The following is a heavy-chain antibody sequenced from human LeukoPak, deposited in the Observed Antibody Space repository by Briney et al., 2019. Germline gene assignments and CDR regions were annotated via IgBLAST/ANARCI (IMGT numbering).Heavy chain of an antibody. CDR1: GFTFSSYG. V-gene: IGHV3-30*02. D-gene: IGHD4-23*01. J-gene: IGHJ4*02. CDR2: IRYDGSNK. Sequence: PGGSLRLSCAASGFTFSSYGMHWVRQAPGKGLEWVAFIRYDGSNKYYADSVKGRFTISRDNSKNTLYLQMNSLRAEDTAVYYCAKFPPYGGNSGSFDYCGQGTLVTVSS. CDR3: AKFPPYGGNSGSFDY.